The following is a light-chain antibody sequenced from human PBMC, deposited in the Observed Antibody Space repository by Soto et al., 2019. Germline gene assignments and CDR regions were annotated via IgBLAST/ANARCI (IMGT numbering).Light chain of an antibody. Sequence: QSVLTQPASVSGSPGQSITISCTGTSSGVGSYNLVSWYQQHPGKAPKLTIYEGSKRPSGVSNRFSGSKSGNTASLTISGLQAEDEADYYCCSYAGSGTFYVFGTGTKVTVL. CDR2: EGS. CDR1: SSGVGSYNL. J-gene: IGLJ1*01. V-gene: IGLV2-23*01. CDR3: CSYAGSGTFYV.